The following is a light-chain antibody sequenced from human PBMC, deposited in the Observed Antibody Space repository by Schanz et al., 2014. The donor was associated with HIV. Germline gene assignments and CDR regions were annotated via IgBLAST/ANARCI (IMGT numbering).Light chain of an antibody. V-gene: IGKV1-9*01. CDR2: AAS. CDR3: QQYKSYPWT. CDR1: QGISS. Sequence: IQLTQSPSSLSASVGDRVTITCRASQGISSLAWYQQKPAKAPKVLIYAASTLQSGVPSRFSGSGSGTDFTLTISSLQPEDFATYYCQQYKSYPWTFGQGTKVEIK. J-gene: IGKJ1*01.